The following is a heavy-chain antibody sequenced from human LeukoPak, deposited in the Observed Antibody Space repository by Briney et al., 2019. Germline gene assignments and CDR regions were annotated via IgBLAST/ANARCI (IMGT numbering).Heavy chain of an antibody. D-gene: IGHD3-22*01. V-gene: IGHV1-18*01. J-gene: IGHJ4*02. CDR1: GYTFTSFG. CDR2: ISGYNGNT. Sequence: GASVKVSCKASGYTFTSFGISWVRQAPGHGLEWIGWISGYNGNTDYAQNLQGRVTMTMDTSTSTAYMELMSLKSDDTAVYYCARENSYYDSRGDSQYYFDHWGQGTLVTVSS. CDR3: ARENSYYDSRGDSQYYFDH.